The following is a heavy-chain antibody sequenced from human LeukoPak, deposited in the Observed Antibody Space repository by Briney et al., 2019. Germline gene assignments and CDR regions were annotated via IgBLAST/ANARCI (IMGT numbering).Heavy chain of an antibody. CDR3: ARVLRPGGYSYGYSY. Sequence: ASVKVSCKASGYTFTDYFMHWVRQAPGQGLEWMGWINPNSGGTNYAQRFQGRVTMTRDTSISTVYMELSRLTSDDTAVYYCARVLRPGGYSYGYSYWGQGTLGTVSS. CDR2: INPNSGGT. J-gene: IGHJ4*02. V-gene: IGHV1-2*02. D-gene: IGHD5-18*01. CDR1: GYTFTDYF.